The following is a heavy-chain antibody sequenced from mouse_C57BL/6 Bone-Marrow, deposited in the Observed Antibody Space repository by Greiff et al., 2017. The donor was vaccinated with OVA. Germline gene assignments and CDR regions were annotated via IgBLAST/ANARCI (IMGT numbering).Heavy chain of an antibody. V-gene: IGHV10-1*01. CDR1: GFSFNTYA. Sequence: EVKLVESGGGLVQPKGSLKLSCAASGFSFNTYAMNWVRQPPGKGLEWVARIRSKSNNYEKYYADSVKDRFTISRDDSESMLYLQMNNLKTEDTAMYYCVSPSLYYDYAWFAYWGQGTLVTVSA. CDR2: IRSKSNNYEK. CDR3: VSPSLYYDYAWFAY. J-gene: IGHJ3*01. D-gene: IGHD2-4*01.